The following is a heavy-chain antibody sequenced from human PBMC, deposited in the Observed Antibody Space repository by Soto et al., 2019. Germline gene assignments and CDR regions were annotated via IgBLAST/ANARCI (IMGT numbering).Heavy chain of an antibody. D-gene: IGHD1-26*01. CDR1: GLSFSSSW. Sequence: TGGSLRLSCEVSGLSFSSSWMSWVRQAPGKGLEWVADIDPVGSQVLYVASVMGRFTVSRDNAKKSLFLQMNSLRAEDTAVYYCAKDLWKWELPRDVAASDIWGQGTMVTVSS. CDR3: AKDLWKWELPRDVAASDI. V-gene: IGHV3-7*03. J-gene: IGHJ3*02. CDR2: IDPVGSQV.